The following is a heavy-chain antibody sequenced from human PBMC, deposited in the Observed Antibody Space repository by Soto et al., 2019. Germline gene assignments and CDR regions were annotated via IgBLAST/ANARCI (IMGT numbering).Heavy chain of an antibody. CDR3: ARDRSYGEFDWFDP. V-gene: IGHV3-30-3*01. D-gene: IGHD3-10*01. CDR2: ISRGGTTQ. J-gene: IGHJ5*02. Sequence: PGGSLRLFSEASGFMFSNHGMLWVRQAPGRGLEWVASISRGGTTQHYADSVKGRFTISRDDSQKTVYLQMNSLRSDDTGVFYCARDRSYGEFDWFDPWGQGTLVTVSS. CDR1: GFMFSNHG.